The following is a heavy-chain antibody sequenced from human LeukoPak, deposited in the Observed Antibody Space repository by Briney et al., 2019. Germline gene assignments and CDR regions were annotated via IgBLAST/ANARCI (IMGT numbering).Heavy chain of an antibody. J-gene: IGHJ4*02. V-gene: IGHV3-30*03. CDR2: ISYDGSNK. Sequence: PGGSLRLSCAASGFTFSSYGMHWVRQAPGKGLEWVAVISYDGSNKYYADSVKGRFTISRDNSKNTLYLQMNSLRAEDTAVYYCASLQTHYYDSSGSSLDYWGQGTLVTVSS. CDR1: GFTFSSYG. CDR3: ASLQTHYYDSSGSSLDY. D-gene: IGHD3-22*01.